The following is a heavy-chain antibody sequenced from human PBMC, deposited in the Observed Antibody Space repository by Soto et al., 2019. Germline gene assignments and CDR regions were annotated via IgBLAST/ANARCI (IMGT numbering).Heavy chain of an antibody. D-gene: IGHD3-22*01. CDR1: GCSISSGKYY. CDR3: ARARLMEGYDDSGYLRRFFDY. V-gene: IGHV4-30-4*02. Sequence: SDTMPLTCPISGCSISSGKYYWGWLRKPPGKGVEWIGYTDYSGSTYSNPSLKSRITISVDRSRNQFSLRLSSVAAADTAVYYCARARLMEGYDDSGYLRRFFDYWGQGAPVTVSS. CDR2: TDYSGST. J-gene: IGHJ4*02.